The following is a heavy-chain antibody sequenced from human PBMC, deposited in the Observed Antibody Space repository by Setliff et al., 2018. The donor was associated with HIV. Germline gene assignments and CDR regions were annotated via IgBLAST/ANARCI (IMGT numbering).Heavy chain of an antibody. V-gene: IGHV4-39*07. D-gene: IGHD1-26*01. Sequence: SETLSLTCKVSGGSFNTKRTKWGWIRQSPGKGLEWIGSIFYFGSVTYNPSLKSRPLISIDMSKTQFSLNLRSVTAADTAVYYCVRELLGSGGTVPEVNFFDSWGQGTLVTSPQ. CDR1: GGSFNTKRTK. J-gene: IGHJ5*01. CDR3: VRELLGSGGTVPEVNFFDS. CDR2: IFYFGSV.